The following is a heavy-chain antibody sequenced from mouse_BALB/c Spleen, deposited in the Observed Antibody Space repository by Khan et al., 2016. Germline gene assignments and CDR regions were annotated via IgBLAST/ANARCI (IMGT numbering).Heavy chain of an antibody. Sequence: QIQLVQSGPELKKPGETVKISCKASGYTFTNYGMNWVKQAPGKGLKWMGWINTYTGEPTYADDFKGRFAFSLETSASTAYLQINNLKNEDTATYFCARGEYGSSLLDYWGQGTTLTVSS. J-gene: IGHJ2*01. CDR1: GYTFTNYG. D-gene: IGHD1-1*01. CDR3: ARGEYGSSLLDY. CDR2: INTYTGEP. V-gene: IGHV9-3-1*01.